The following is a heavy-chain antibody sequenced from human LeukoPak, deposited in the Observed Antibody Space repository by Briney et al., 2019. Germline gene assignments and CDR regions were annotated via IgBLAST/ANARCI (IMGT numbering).Heavy chain of an antibody. Sequence: GGSLRLSCVASGFTYSHNGMHWVRQAPGKGLEWVAFIQYDGNTIFYADTVKGRFTISRDSATNTLYLQMNSLRPGDTGVYYCARRGPETVATIDYWGQGTPVTVSS. CDR2: IQYDGNTI. J-gene: IGHJ4*02. CDR1: GFTYSHNG. V-gene: IGHV3-30*02. CDR3: ARRGPETVATIDY. D-gene: IGHD5-12*01.